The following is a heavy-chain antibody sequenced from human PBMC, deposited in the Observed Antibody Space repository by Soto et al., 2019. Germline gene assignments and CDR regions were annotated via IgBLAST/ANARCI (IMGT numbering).Heavy chain of an antibody. V-gene: IGHV4-59*01. CDR3: ARDHNYYGSAYYGMDV. J-gene: IGHJ6*02. D-gene: IGHD3-10*01. Sequence: SETLSLTCTVSGGSISSCYWSWIRQPPGKGLEWIGYIYYSGSTNYNPSLKSRVTISVDTSKNQFSLKLSSVTAADTAVYYCARDHNYYGSAYYGMDVWGQGTTVTVSS. CDR2: IYYSGST. CDR1: GGSISSCY.